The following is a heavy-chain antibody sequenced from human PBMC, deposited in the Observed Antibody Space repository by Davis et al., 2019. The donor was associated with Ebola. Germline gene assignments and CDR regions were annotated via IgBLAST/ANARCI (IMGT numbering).Heavy chain of an antibody. CDR3: AKDRGGSYFDY. J-gene: IGHJ4*02. D-gene: IGHD1-26*01. Sequence: GESLKISCAASGFTFSSYSMNWVRQAPGKGLEWVAVISYDGSNKYYADSVKGRFTISRDNSKNTLYLQMNSLRAEDTAVYYCAKDRGGSYFDYWGQGTLVTVSS. V-gene: IGHV3-30*18. CDR2: ISYDGSNK. CDR1: GFTFSSYS.